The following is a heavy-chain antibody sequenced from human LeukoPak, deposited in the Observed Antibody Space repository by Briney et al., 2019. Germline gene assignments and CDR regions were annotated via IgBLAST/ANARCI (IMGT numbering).Heavy chain of an antibody. Sequence: GASVKVSCKASGYTFTGYYMHWVRQAPGQGLEWMGRINPNSGGTNYAQKFQGRVTITRDTSASTAYMELSSLRSEDTAVYYCAMDYYDSSGLSEWWFDPWGQGTLVTVSS. CDR1: GYTFTGYY. D-gene: IGHD3-22*01. CDR3: AMDYYDSSGLSEWWFDP. J-gene: IGHJ5*02. CDR2: INPNSGGT. V-gene: IGHV1-2*06.